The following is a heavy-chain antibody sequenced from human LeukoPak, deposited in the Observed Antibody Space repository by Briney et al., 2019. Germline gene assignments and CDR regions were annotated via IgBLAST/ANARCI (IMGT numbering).Heavy chain of an antibody. D-gene: IGHD2-2*01. V-gene: IGHV3-11*01. Sequence: GGSLRLSCAVSGFTFSDHYMSWIRQAPGKGLEWVSYITSSGSPIYYADSVKGRFTISRDNAKNSLYLQMNSLRADDTAVYYWARDPDTSSKVDYWGQGTLVTVSS. J-gene: IGHJ4*02. CDR3: ARDPDTSSKVDY. CDR2: ITSSGSPI. CDR1: GFTFSDHY.